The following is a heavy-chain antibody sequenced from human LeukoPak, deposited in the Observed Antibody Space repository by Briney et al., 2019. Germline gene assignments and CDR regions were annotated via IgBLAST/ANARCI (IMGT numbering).Heavy chain of an antibody. V-gene: IGHV1-2*02. CDR3: ARGVGTYGDYDRTWY. J-gene: IGHJ4*02. CDR1: GYTFTGYY. D-gene: IGHD4-17*01. Sequence: ASVEVSCKASGYTFTGYYMHWVRQAPGQGLEWMGWINPNSGGTNYAQKFQGRVTMTRDTSISTAYMELSRLRSDDTAVYYCARGVGTYGDYDRTWYWGQGTLVTVSS. CDR2: INPNSGGT.